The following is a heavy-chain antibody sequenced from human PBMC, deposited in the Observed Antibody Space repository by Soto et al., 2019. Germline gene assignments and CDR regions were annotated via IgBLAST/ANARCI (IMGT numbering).Heavy chain of an antibody. J-gene: IGHJ4*02. CDR3: AKDLTPDYYDSSGYYYDY. D-gene: IGHD3-22*01. V-gene: IGHV3-23*01. CDR2: ISGSGGST. CDR1: GFTFSSYA. Sequence: GGSLRLSCAASGFTFSSYAMSWVRQAPGKGLEWVSAISGSGGSTYYADSVKGRFTISRDNSKNTLYLQMNSLRAEDTAVYYCAKDLTPDYYDSSGYYYDYWGQGTLVTVSS.